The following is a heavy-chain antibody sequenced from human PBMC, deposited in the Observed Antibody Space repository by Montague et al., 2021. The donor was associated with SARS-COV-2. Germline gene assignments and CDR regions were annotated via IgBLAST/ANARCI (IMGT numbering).Heavy chain of an antibody. CDR2: INHSGNT. V-gene: IGHV4-34*01. Sequence: SETLSLTCAVYGGSFSDYYWSWIRQPPGQGLEWIGEINHSGNTNYNPSLKSRVTISIDTSKSQFSLKLSSVTAADTAVYYCARGLTYISMIVVVLLGASHCIDAWGQGTLVTVSS. CDR3: ARGLTYISMIVVVLLGASHCIDA. D-gene: IGHD3-22*01. J-gene: IGHJ5*02. CDR1: GGSFSDYY.